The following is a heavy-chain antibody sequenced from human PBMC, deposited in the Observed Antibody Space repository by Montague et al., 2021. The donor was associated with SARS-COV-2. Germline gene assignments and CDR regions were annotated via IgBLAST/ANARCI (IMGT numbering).Heavy chain of an antibody. V-gene: IGHV2-70*11. CDR2: XDWDDDK. J-gene: IGHJ6*02. CDR1: GFSLSTSGMC. CDR3: ARTYYDILTGRDYGLDV. Sequence: PALVKPTQTLTLTCTFSGFSLSTSGMCVSWIRQPPGKALEWLARXDWDDDKYYSTSLKTRLTISKDTSKNQVVLTVTNMDPVDTATYYCARTYYDILTGRDYGLDVWGQGTTVTVSS. D-gene: IGHD3-9*01.